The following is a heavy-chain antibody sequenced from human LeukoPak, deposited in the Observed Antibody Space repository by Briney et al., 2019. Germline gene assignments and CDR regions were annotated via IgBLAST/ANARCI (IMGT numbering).Heavy chain of an antibody. Sequence: GGSLRLSCAASGFSFSDAWMNWVRQAPGKGLEWVAVIWYDGSNKYYADSVKGRFTISRDNSKNTLYLQMNSLRAEDTAVYYCARDLYYYDSSGNDAFDIWGQGTMVTVSS. J-gene: IGHJ3*02. CDR2: IWYDGSNK. CDR3: ARDLYYYDSSGNDAFDI. V-gene: IGHV3-33*08. CDR1: GFSFSDAW. D-gene: IGHD3-22*01.